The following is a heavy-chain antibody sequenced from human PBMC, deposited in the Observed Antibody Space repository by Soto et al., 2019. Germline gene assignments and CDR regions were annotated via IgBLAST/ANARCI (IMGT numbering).Heavy chain of an antibody. V-gene: IGHV3-23*01. CDR1: GFTFSSYA. Sequence: EVQLLESGGGLVQPGGSLRLSCAASGFTFSSYAMSWVRQAPGKGLEWVSAILGSGATTYYADSVKDRFTISRDNSKNTLYLQMSSLRADDTAVYYCAKFTYDSTHDAFDIWGQGTMVTVSS. CDR2: ILGSGATT. J-gene: IGHJ3*02. CDR3: AKFTYDSTHDAFDI. D-gene: IGHD3-22*01.